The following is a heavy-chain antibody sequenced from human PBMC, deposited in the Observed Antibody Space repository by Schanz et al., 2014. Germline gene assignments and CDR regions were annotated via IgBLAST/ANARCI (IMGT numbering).Heavy chain of an antibody. V-gene: IGHV3-23*04. Sequence: EVQLVESGGGLIQPGGSLRLSCLASGFAFSSYGMNWLRQAPGKGLEWVSVIGVDGTTTYYADSVKSRFTISRDNSRNTLYLQMNSLRAEDTAVYYCARDGYSVVVISPTESFDIWGQGTMVTVSP. CDR3: ARDGYSVVVISPTESFDI. J-gene: IGHJ3*02. D-gene: IGHD2-21*01. CDR2: IGVDGTTT. CDR1: GFAFSSYG.